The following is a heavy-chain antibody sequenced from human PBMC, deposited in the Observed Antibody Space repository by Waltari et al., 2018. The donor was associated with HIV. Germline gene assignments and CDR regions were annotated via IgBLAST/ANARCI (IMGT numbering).Heavy chain of an antibody. CDR3: ARPVLGATYYVDY. CDR1: GYTFTAYY. J-gene: IGHJ4*02. V-gene: IGHV1-2*02. Sequence: QVQLVQSGAEVKKPGASVKVSCKASGYTFTAYYMHWVRQAPGHGLEWMGWFNPNTVGTNYAQKFQGRVTMTSDTSISTAYMELTGLGSDDTAIYFCARPVLGATYYVDYWGQGTLISVSS. D-gene: IGHD1-26*01. CDR2: FNPNTVGT.